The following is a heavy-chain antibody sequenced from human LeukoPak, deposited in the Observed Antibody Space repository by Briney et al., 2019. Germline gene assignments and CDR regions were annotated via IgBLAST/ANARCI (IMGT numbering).Heavy chain of an antibody. D-gene: IGHD3-3*01. CDR2: IKQDGSEK. J-gene: IGHJ4*02. CDR1: GFTFSSYA. V-gene: IGHV3-7*01. CDR3: AVRSGFDY. Sequence: PGGSLRLSCAASGFTFSSYAMSWVRQAPGKGLEWVANIKQDGSEKYYVDSVKGRFTISRDNAKNSLYLQMNSLRAEDTAVYYCAVRSGFDYWGQGTLVTVSS.